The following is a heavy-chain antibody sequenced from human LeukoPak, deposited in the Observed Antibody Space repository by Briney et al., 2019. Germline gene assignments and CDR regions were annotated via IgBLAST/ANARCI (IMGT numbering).Heavy chain of an antibody. V-gene: IGHV3-30-3*01. Sequence: PGRSLRLSCAASGFTFSSYAMHWVRQAPGKGLEWVAVISYDGSNKYYADSVKGRFTISRDNSKNTLYLQMNSLRAEDTAVYYYARDQLGATDYWGQGTLVTVSS. CDR3: ARDQLGATDY. CDR1: GFTFSSYA. J-gene: IGHJ4*02. D-gene: IGHD1-26*01. CDR2: ISYDGSNK.